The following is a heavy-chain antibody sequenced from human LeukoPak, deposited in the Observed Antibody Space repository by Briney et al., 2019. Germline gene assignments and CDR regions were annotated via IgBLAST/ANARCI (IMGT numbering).Heavy chain of an antibody. CDR1: GFTFSSYS. Sequence: GGSLRLSCAASGFTFSSYSMNWVRQAPGKGLEWVSAISGSGGSTYYADSVKGRFTISRDNSKNTLYLQMNSLRAEDTAVYYCAKDQFIGSGWDYWGQGTLVTVSS. CDR3: AKDQFIGSGWDY. J-gene: IGHJ4*02. CDR2: ISGSGGST. V-gene: IGHV3-23*01. D-gene: IGHD6-19*01.